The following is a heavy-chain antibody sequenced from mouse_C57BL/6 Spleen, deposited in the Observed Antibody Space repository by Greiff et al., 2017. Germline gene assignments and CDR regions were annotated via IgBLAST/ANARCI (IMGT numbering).Heavy chain of an antibody. Sequence: VQLQQSGPELVKPGASVKISCTASGYAFSSSWMNWVKQRPGKGLEWIGRIYPGDGDTNYNGKFKGKATLTADKSSSTAYMQLSSLTSEDSAVYFCARTYYYGGSYVDYWGQGTTLTVSS. CDR2: IYPGDGDT. CDR3: ARTYYYGGSYVDY. D-gene: IGHD1-1*01. V-gene: IGHV1-82*01. J-gene: IGHJ2*01. CDR1: GYAFSSSW.